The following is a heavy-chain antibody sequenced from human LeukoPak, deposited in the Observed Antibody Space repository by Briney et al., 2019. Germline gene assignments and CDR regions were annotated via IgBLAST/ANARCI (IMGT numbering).Heavy chain of an antibody. CDR2: IVVGSGNT. D-gene: IGHD1-26*01. CDR1: RFTFTRSA. CDR3: AAARGATIGLLDY. Sequence: SLKVSCKASRFTFTRSAVQCVRQARGQGLEWIGWIVVGSGNTKYAQKFPERVTITRDMCTRTAYMERSSLRSEDTAVYYCAAARGATIGLLDYWGEGTLVTVSS. V-gene: IGHV1-58*01. J-gene: IGHJ4*02.